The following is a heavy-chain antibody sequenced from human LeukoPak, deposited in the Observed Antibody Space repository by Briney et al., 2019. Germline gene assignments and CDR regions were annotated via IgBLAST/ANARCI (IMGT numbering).Heavy chain of an antibody. CDR2: IYPGDSDT. D-gene: IGHD3-22*01. V-gene: IGHV5-51*01. CDR3: ARRDSSGYYHYFDY. J-gene: IGHJ4*02. Sequence: GESLKISCKSSGYSFTNYWIGWVRQMPGKGLEWMGIIYPGDSDTRYSPSFQGQVTISVDKSISTAYLQWSSLKASDTAMYYCARRDSSGYYHYFDYWGQGTLVTVSS. CDR1: GYSFTNYW.